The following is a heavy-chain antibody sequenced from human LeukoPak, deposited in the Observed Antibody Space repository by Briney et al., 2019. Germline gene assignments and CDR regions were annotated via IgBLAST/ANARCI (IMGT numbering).Heavy chain of an antibody. CDR3: ARDLAGWDIVLMVYAKSFDY. CDR2: ISSNGGST. CDR1: GFTFSSYA. J-gene: IGHJ4*02. D-gene: IGHD2-8*01. V-gene: IGHV3-64*04. Sequence: GGSLRLSCSASGFTFSSYAMHWVRQAPGKGLEYVSAISSNGGSTYYADSVKGRFTISRDNSKNTLYLQMNSLRAEDTAVYYCARDLAGWDIVLMVYAKSFDYWGQGTLVTVSS.